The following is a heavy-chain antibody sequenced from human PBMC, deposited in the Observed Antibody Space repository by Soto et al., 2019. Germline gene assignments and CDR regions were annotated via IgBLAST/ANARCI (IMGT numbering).Heavy chain of an antibody. Sequence: SETLSLTCTVSGGSISSYYWSWIRQPPGKGLEWIGYIYYSGSTNYNPSLKSRVTISVDTSKNQFSLKLSSMTAADTAVYYCARDIAGSWFDPWGQGTLVTVSS. D-gene: IGHD1-26*01. V-gene: IGHV4-59*01. J-gene: IGHJ5*02. CDR3: ARDIAGSWFDP. CDR2: IYYSGST. CDR1: GGSISSYY.